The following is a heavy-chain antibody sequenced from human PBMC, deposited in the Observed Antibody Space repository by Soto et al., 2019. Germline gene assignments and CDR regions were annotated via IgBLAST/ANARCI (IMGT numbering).Heavy chain of an antibody. Sequence: SETLSLTCAVYGGSFSGYYWSWIRQPPGKGLEWIGEINHSGSTNYNPSLKSRVTISVDTSKNQFSLKLSSVTAADTAVYYCARDVVVVPAAIGGHWFDPWGQGTLVTVSS. CDR3: ARDVVVVPAAIGGHWFDP. J-gene: IGHJ5*02. V-gene: IGHV4-34*01. D-gene: IGHD2-2*01. CDR1: GGSFSGYY. CDR2: INHSGST.